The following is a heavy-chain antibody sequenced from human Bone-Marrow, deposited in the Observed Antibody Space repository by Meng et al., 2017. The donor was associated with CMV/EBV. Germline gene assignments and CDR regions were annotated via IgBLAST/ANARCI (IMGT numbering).Heavy chain of an antibody. CDR2: IYSGGST. J-gene: IGHJ3*02. CDR1: GFTVSSNY. D-gene: IGHD6-19*01. CDR3: ARIAAVAGTRGAFDI. Sequence: GESLKISCAASGFTVSSNYMSWVRQAPGKGLEWVSVIYSGGSTYYADSVKGRFTISRDNSKNTLDLQMNSLRAEDTAVYYCARIAAVAGTRGAFDIWGQGTMVTVSS. V-gene: IGHV3-66*02.